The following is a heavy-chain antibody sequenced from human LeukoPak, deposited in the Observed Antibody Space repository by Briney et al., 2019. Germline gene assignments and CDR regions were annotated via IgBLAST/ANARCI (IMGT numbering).Heavy chain of an antibody. Sequence: ASEKVSCKASGYTFTGYYMHWVRQAPGQGLEWMGWINPNSGGTNYPQKFQGWVTMTRDTSISTAYMELSRLRSDDTAVYYCARDPQGYYDYVWGSYRTDPFDYWGQGTLVTVSS. CDR1: GYTFTGYY. J-gene: IGHJ4*02. V-gene: IGHV1-2*04. D-gene: IGHD3-16*02. CDR3: ARDPQGYYDYVWGSYRTDPFDY. CDR2: INPNSGGT.